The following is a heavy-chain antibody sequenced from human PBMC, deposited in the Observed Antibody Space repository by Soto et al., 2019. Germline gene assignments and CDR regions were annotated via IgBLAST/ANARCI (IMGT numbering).Heavy chain of an antibody. Sequence: PAQTVSLTWAISGDSVSSNTAAWNWIRSSPSRGLEGLGRTYYRSNWRHDYAVSVKSRITVNPDTSKNHFSPQLNSVTPDDTAVYYCARGVAGSGFDLWGQGTLVTVSS. CDR1: GDSVSSNTAA. V-gene: IGHV6-1*01. CDR3: ARGVAGSGFDL. CDR2: TYYRSNWRH. J-gene: IGHJ4*02. D-gene: IGHD6-19*01.